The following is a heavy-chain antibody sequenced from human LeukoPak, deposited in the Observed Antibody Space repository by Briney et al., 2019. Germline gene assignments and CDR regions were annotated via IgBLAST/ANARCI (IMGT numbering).Heavy chain of an antibody. CDR3: ARNWAHDY. Sequence: PGGSLRLSCAASGFTFNTYWMSWVRQAPGKGLEWVANIKQDGSEKYYVDSVKGRFTISRDNAKNSLDLQMNRLRAEDTAVYYCARNWAHDYWGQGTLVTVSS. D-gene: IGHD7-27*01. CDR2: IKQDGSEK. CDR1: GFTFNTYW. J-gene: IGHJ4*02. V-gene: IGHV3-7*01.